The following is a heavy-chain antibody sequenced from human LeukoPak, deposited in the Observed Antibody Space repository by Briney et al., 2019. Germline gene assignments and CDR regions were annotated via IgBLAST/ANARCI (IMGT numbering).Heavy chain of an antibody. Sequence: GGSLRLSCEASRFTFSSYEMNWVRQAPGKGLEWVANIKQDGSEKYYVDSVKGRFTISRDNAKNSLYLQMNSLRAEDTAIYYCARDTLEYSNSPDALDIWGQGTMVTVSS. CDR2: IKQDGSEK. CDR3: ARDTLEYSNSPDALDI. CDR1: RFTFSSYE. V-gene: IGHV3-7*01. D-gene: IGHD4-23*01. J-gene: IGHJ3*02.